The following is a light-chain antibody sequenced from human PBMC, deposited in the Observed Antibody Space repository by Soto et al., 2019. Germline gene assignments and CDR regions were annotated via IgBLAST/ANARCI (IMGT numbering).Light chain of an antibody. J-gene: IGKJ2*01. V-gene: IGKV1-5*03. CDR3: QQYNTYHT. Sequence: DTQVTQSPSTLSVSVGDRVTITCRASQSVSSWLAWYQQKPGKAPKLLIYKASTLESGVPSRFSGSGSGTAFTLTISSLQPDDFATYYCQQYNTYHTFGQGTKVDIK. CDR1: QSVSSW. CDR2: KAS.